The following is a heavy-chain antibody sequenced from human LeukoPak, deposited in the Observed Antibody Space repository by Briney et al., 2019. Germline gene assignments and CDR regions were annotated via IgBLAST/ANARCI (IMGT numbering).Heavy chain of an antibody. J-gene: IGHJ3*02. CDR3: AKDIRASYYGDYVDAFGI. CDR2: ISGSGGST. D-gene: IGHD4-17*01. Sequence: GGSLRLSCAASGFTFSSYAMSWVRQAPGKGLEWVSAISGSGGSTYYADSVKGRFTISRDNSKNTLYLQMNSLRAEDTAVYYCAKDIRASYYGDYVDAFGIWGQGTMVTVSS. CDR1: GFTFSSYA. V-gene: IGHV3-23*01.